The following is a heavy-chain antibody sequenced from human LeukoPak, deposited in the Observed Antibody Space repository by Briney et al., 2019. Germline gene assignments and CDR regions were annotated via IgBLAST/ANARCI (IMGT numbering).Heavy chain of an antibody. CDR2: ISGSGGRT. J-gene: IGHJ4*02. CDR3: AKGYDILAAYALGFDY. D-gene: IGHD3-9*01. Sequence: GGSLRLSCAASGFTLSSYARGWVRQGPGKGLDWVSVISGSGGRTYYAASVKGRFTISRDNSKSTLYLQMNSLRAEDTAVYYCAKGYDILAAYALGFDYWGQGTLVTVSS. V-gene: IGHV3-23*01. CDR1: GFTLSSYA.